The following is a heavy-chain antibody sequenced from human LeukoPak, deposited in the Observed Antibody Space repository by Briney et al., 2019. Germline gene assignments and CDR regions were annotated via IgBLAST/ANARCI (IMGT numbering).Heavy chain of an antibody. CDR3: AHSLFELRYFDY. J-gene: IGHJ4*02. CDR2: IYWNDDK. D-gene: IGHD3-9*01. Sequence: TLSLTSTVSGGSISRYYWSWIRQPPGKALEWLALIYWNDDKRYSPSLKSRLTITKDTSKNQVVLTMTNMDPVDTATYYCAHSLFELRYFDYWGQGTLVTVSS. CDR1: GGSISRYYWS. V-gene: IGHV2-5*08.